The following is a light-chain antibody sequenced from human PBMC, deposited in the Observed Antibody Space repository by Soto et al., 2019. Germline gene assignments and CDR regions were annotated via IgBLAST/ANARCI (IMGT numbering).Light chain of an antibody. Sequence: DIQMNQSPSSLYASVGDRVTITCRASQSISSYLNWYQQKPGKAPKRLIYAAYSLQSGFQSRFSGSGSVTAVTLTSSSLQPDDLLPYYCQRSYSTPALIFGGGTKEEI. J-gene: IGKJ4*01. V-gene: IGKV1-39*01. CDR3: QRSYSTPALI. CDR1: QSISSY. CDR2: AAY.